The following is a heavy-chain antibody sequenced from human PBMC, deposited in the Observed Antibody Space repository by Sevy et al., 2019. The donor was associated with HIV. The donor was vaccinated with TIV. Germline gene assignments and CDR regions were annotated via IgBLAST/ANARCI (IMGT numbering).Heavy chain of an antibody. V-gene: IGHV3-30*02. D-gene: IGHD1-7*01. CDR1: GFTFSSYG. J-gene: IGHJ6*03. CDR2: IRYDGSNK. CDR3: AKGPAGGTTLYYYFYMDV. Sequence: GGSLRLSCAASGFTFSSYGMHWVRQAPGKGLEWVAFIRYDGSNKYYADSVKGRFTISRDNSKNKLYLQMNSLRAEDTAVYYCAKGPAGGTTLYYYFYMDVWGKGTTVTVSS.